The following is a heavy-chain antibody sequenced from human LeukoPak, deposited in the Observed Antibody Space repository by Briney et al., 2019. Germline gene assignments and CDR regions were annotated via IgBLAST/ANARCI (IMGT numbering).Heavy chain of an antibody. D-gene: IGHD2-2*01. CDR1: GFTFSSYG. Sequence: QPGGSLRLSCAASGFTFSSYGMHWVRQAPGKGLEWVAVIWYDGSNKYYADSVKGRFTISRDNSKNTLYLQMNSLRAEDTAVYYCAREDDVVVPAATDYYYYGMGVWGQGTTVTVSS. CDR3: AREDDVVVPAATDYYYYGMGV. CDR2: IWYDGSNK. V-gene: IGHV3-33*01. J-gene: IGHJ6*02.